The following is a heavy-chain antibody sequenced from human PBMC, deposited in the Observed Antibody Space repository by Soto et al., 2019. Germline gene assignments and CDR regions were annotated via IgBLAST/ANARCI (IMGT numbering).Heavy chain of an antibody. Sequence: QVHLQESGPGLVAPSGTLSLTCTLSGGSVRAPDWWNWVRQSPDKGLEGIAEVHISGHSNYNPSLRSRVSVSKDSSKNQFYLNLNSVTAADTAIYYCARVRQGCSANNCYFDPWGQGTQVTISS. CDR2: VHISGHS. D-gene: IGHD1-1*01. J-gene: IGHJ5*01. V-gene: IGHV4-4*02. CDR1: GGSVRAPDW. CDR3: ARVRQGCSANNCYFDP.